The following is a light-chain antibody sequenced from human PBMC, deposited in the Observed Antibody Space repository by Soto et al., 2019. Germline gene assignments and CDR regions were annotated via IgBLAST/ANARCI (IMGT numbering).Light chain of an antibody. CDR1: QGMSTY. V-gene: IGKV1-9*01. Sequence: DIQLTQSPSFLSASVGDTVTITCRASQGMSTYLAWYQQKPGKVPKLLIRSASTLQSGVPPRFSGGGSGTEVTLTICTLQPDDSGIYYCQQLNGYQLAFGGGTNVEIK. CDR2: SAS. J-gene: IGKJ4*01. CDR3: QQLNGYQLA.